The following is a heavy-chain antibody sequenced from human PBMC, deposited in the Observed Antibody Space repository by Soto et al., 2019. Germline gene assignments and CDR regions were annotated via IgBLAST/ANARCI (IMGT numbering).Heavy chain of an antibody. V-gene: IGHV3-74*03. J-gene: IGHJ4*02. CDR2: MYSDGSNA. CDR1: GFTFSTTW. CDR3: AKAKVGAMGFFEY. Sequence: EVQLVESGGGLVQPGGSVRLSCAASGFTFSTTWMFWVRQTPGEGLVRVSRMYSDGSNAAYADSVKGRFTISRDNAKNTLYLQMNSLRADDTAVYYCAKAKVGAMGFFEYWGQGTLVTVSS. D-gene: IGHD1-26*01.